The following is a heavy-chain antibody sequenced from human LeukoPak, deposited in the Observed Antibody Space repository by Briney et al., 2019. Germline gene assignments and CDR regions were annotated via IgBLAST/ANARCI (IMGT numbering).Heavy chain of an antibody. D-gene: IGHD2-15*01. J-gene: IGHJ6*02. CDR2: IYHSGST. Sequence: PSETLSLTCTVSGGSVSSGGYYWSWIRQPPGKGLEWIGYIYHSGSTNYNPSLKSRLTISLDTSKSQFSLNLSSVTAADTAVYYCALGYCSGGSCFNYYYYYGMDVWGQGTTVTVSS. CDR3: ALGYCSGGSCFNYYYYYGMDV. V-gene: IGHV4-61*08. CDR1: GGSVSSGGYY.